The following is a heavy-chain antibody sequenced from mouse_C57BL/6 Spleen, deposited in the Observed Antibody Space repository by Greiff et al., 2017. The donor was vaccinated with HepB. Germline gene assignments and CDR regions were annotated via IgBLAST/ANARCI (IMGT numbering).Heavy chain of an antibody. J-gene: IGHJ1*03. CDR3: ARPELGRGYFDV. CDR2: IRNKANGYTT. Sequence: EVMLVESGGGLVQPGGSLSLSCAASGFTFTDYYMSWVRQPPGKALEWLGFIRNKANGYTTEYSASVKGRFTISRDNSQSILYLQMNALRAEDSATYYCARPELGRGYFDVWGTGTTVTVSS. CDR1: GFTFTDYY. D-gene: IGHD4-1*01. V-gene: IGHV7-3*01.